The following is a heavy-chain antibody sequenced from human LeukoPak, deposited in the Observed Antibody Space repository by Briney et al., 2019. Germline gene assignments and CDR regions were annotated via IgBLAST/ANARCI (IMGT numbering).Heavy chain of an antibody. D-gene: IGHD1-26*01. CDR1: GFTFSSYA. Sequence: GGSLRLSCAASGFTFSSYAMHWVRQAPGKGLEWVAVISYDGSNKYYADSVKGRFTISRDNSKNTLYLQMNSLRAEDTAVYYCAKDRRIVGATTWFDYWGQGTLVTVSS. V-gene: IGHV3-30*04. CDR2: ISYDGSNK. J-gene: IGHJ4*02. CDR3: AKDRRIVGATTWFDY.